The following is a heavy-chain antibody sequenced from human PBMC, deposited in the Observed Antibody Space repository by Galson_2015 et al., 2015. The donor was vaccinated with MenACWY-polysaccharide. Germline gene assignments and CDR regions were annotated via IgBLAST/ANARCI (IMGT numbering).Heavy chain of an antibody. Sequence: CAIYGDSVSSYSAGWNWIRQSPSRGLEWLGRTYYRSKWYIDYAVYVNGRISITPDTSRNQFSLQLSSVTPEDTAIYYCAGGGLVRGALGWIDPWGPGILVTVSS. D-gene: IGHD3-16*02. J-gene: IGHJ5*02. V-gene: IGHV6-1*01. CDR2: TYYRSKWYI. CDR1: GDSVSSYSAG. CDR3: AGGGLVRGALGWIDP.